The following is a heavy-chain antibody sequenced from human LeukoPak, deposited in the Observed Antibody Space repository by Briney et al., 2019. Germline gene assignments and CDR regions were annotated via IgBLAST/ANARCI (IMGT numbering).Heavy chain of an antibody. Sequence: ASVTVSFKVSGYTLTELSMHWVRQAPGKGLEWMGGFDPEDGETIYAQKFQGRVTMTEDTSTDTAYMELSSLRSEDTAVYYCALPVQNYYYYGMDVWGRGTTVTVSS. CDR2: FDPEDGET. CDR1: GYTLTELS. J-gene: IGHJ6*02. V-gene: IGHV1-24*01. CDR3: ALPVQNYYYYGMDV. D-gene: IGHD1-14*01.